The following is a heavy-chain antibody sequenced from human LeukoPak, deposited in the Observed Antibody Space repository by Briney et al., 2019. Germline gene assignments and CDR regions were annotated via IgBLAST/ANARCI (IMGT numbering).Heavy chain of an antibody. Sequence: ASVKVSCKASGYTFTGYYMHWVRQAPGQGLEWMGWINPNSGGTNYAQKFQGRVTMTRDTSISTAYMELSRLRSDDTAVYYCASSATYYDFWSGYSNAFDIWGQGTMVTVSS. J-gene: IGHJ3*02. V-gene: IGHV1-2*02. CDR2: INPNSGGT. CDR1: GYTFTGYY. CDR3: ASSATYYDFWSGYSNAFDI. D-gene: IGHD3-3*01.